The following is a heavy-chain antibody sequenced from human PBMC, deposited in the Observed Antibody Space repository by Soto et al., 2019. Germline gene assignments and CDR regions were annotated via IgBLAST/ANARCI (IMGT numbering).Heavy chain of an antibody. Sequence: WVSLRLSCAASGFTFSSYSMNWVRQAPGKGLEWVSSISSSSSYIYYADSVKGRFTISRDNAKNSLYLQMNSLRAEDTAGYYCARDIRGGSSAVPNITKPAYYYGGMDCWRQGTPVTVAS. D-gene: IGHD2-15*01. CDR2: ISSSSSYI. J-gene: IGHJ6*02. V-gene: IGHV3-21*01. CDR1: GFTFSSYS. CDR3: ARDIRGGSSAVPNITKPAYYYGGMDC.